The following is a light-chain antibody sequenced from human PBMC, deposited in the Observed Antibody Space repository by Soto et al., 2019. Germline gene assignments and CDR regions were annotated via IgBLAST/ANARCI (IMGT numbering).Light chain of an antibody. CDR3: QQYGGSPPVT. J-gene: IGKJ2*01. CDR2: DAS. CDR1: HGIGDS. V-gene: IGKV1-33*01. Sequence: DIPMTQSPSSLSASVGDRVTITCQASHGIGDSLNWYQQKPGKAPRLLIYDASTLETGVPSRFSGGGSGTDFTLTITRLEPEDFAVYYCQQYGGSPPVTFGQGTKLEIK.